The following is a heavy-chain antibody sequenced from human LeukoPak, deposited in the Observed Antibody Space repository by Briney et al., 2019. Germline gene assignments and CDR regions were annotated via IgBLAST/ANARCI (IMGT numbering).Heavy chain of an antibody. CDR1: GYSFTTHW. Sequence: GESLKISCKGFGYSFTTHWIGWVRQMPGKGLEWMGIIYPGDSTTRYSPSFQGQVTMSADKSISTAYLQWSSLKASDTAMYYCASSLRRSSGWSTSDYWGQGTLVTVSS. CDR3: ASSLRRSSGWSTSDY. V-gene: IGHV5-51*01. CDR2: IYPGDSTT. J-gene: IGHJ4*02. D-gene: IGHD6-19*01.